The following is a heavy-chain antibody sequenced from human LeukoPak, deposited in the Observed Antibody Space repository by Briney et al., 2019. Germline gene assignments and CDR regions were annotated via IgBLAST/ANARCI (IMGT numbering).Heavy chain of an antibody. CDR3: ARDGSGSYWAYYNWFDP. CDR1: GYTFTSYG. Sequence: ASVKVSCKASGYTFTSYGINWVRQATGQGLEWMGWMNPNSGNTGYTQKFQGRVTLTRNTSISTAYMELSSLRSDDTGVYYCARDGSGSYWAYYNWFDPWGQGTLVTVSS. V-gene: IGHV1-8*02. CDR2: MNPNSGNT. D-gene: IGHD3-10*01. J-gene: IGHJ5*02.